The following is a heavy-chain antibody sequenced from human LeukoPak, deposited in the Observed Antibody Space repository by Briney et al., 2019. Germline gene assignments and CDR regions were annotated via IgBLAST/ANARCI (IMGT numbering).Heavy chain of an antibody. V-gene: IGHV4-4*07. CDR2: IYTSGST. CDR3: ARDTYYYGSGSYGLDY. J-gene: IGHJ4*02. D-gene: IGHD3-10*01. CDR1: GGSISSYY. Sequence: SETLSLTCTVSGGSISSYYWSWIRQPAGKGLEWIGRIYTSGSTNYNPSLKSRVTMSVDTSKNQFSLKLSSVTAADTAVYYCARDTYYYGSGSYGLDYWGQGTLVTVSS.